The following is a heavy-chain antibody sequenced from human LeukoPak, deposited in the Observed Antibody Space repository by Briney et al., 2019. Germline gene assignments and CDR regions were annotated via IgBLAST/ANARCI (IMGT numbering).Heavy chain of an antibody. CDR3: ARAFTSGWYPYSIGGLWFDY. J-gene: IGHJ4*02. D-gene: IGHD6-19*01. Sequence: SETLSLTCTVSRGSISGYYWSWIRQPPGKGLEWIGYIYYTGSTNYNPSLKSRVTISVDTSKNQFSLKLSSVTAAHTAVYYCARAFTSGWYPYSIGGLWFDYWGQGTWSPSPQ. V-gene: IGHV4-59*01. CDR1: RGSISGYY. CDR2: IYYTGST.